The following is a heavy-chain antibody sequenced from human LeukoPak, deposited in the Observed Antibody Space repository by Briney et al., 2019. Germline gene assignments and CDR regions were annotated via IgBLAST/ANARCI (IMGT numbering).Heavy chain of an antibody. CDR1: GFTFSSYG. Sequence: GGSLRLSCAASGFTFSSYGMSWVRQAPGKGLEWVSSISSSSSYIYYADSVGGRFTISRDNAKNSLYLQMNSLRAEDTAVYYCARDSGDYYDSSGYWKYWGQGTLVTVSS. CDR2: ISSSSSYI. V-gene: IGHV3-21*01. CDR3: ARDSGDYYDSSGYWKY. D-gene: IGHD3-22*01. J-gene: IGHJ4*02.